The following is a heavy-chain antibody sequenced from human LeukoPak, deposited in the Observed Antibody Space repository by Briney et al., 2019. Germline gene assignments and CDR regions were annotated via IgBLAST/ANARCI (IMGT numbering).Heavy chain of an antibody. CDR1: GGSISSGSYY. D-gene: IGHD1-26*01. V-gene: IGHV4-61*02. J-gene: IGHJ3*02. Sequence: EPSETLSLTCTVSGGSISSGSYYWSWIRQPAGKGLEWIGRIYTSGSTNYNPSLKSRVTISVDTSKNQFSLKLSSVTAADTAVYYCTREGGRELADAFDIWGQGTMVTVSS. CDR2: IYTSGST. CDR3: TREGGRELADAFDI.